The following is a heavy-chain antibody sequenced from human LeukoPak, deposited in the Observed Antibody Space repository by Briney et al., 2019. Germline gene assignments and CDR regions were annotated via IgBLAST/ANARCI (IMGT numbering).Heavy chain of an antibody. J-gene: IGHJ4*02. CDR3: ARSSRPLWFGELLSYYFDH. CDR1: GYTFTGYY. Sequence: ASVKVSCKASGYTFTGYYMHWVRQAPGQGLEWMGWINPNSGGTNYAQKFQGWVTMTRDTSISTAYMELSRLRSDDTAVYYCARSSRPLWFGELLSYYFDHWGQGTLVTVSS. D-gene: IGHD3-10*01. CDR2: INPNSGGT. V-gene: IGHV1-2*04.